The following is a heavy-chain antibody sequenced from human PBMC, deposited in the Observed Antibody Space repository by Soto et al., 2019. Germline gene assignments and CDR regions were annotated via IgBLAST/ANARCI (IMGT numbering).Heavy chain of an antibody. CDR3: ARGGGWEGGGDLPY. J-gene: IGHJ4*02. Sequence: QVQLVQSGAEVKKPGSSVKVSCKASGGTFSSYAISWVRQAPGQGLEWMGGIIPIFGTANYAQKFQGRVTITEDESTSTAYMELGSLRSEGTAVYYWARGGGWEGGGDLPYLGQGTLVTVSS. D-gene: IGHD3-16*01. CDR2: IIPIFGTA. CDR1: GGTFSSYA. V-gene: IGHV1-69*01.